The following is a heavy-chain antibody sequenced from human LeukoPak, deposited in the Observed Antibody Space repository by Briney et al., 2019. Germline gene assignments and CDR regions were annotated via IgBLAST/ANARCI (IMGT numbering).Heavy chain of an antibody. D-gene: IGHD5-18*01. CDR1: GGSISSSSYY. V-gene: IGHV4-39*07. J-gene: IGHJ1*01. Sequence: SETLSLTCTVSGGSISSSSYYWGWIRQPPGKGLEWIGSIYYSGSTYYNPSLKSRVTISVDTSKNQFSLKLSSVTAADTAVYYCARDGGGIQLWSDFQHWGQGTLVTVSS. CDR3: ARDGGGIQLWSDFQH. CDR2: IYYSGST.